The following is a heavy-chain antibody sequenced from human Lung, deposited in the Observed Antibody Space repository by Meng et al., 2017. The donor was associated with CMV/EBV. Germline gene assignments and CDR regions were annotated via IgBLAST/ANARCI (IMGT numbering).Heavy chain of an antibody. J-gene: IGHJ5*02. CDR1: GYTFTSYG. Sequence: SCKAYGYTFTSYGISWVRQAPGQGLEWMGWISAYNDNTKYEQKLQGRVTMTTDTSTSTAYMELRSLRSDDTAVYYCGRGAGANWFDPWGQGTLVTVSS. D-gene: IGHD1-14*01. CDR2: ISAYNDNT. CDR3: GRGAGANWFDP. V-gene: IGHV1-18*01.